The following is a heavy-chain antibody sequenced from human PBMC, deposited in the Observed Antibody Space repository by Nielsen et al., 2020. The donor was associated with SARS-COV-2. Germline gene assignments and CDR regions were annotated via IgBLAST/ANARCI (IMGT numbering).Heavy chain of an antibody. D-gene: IGHD3-3*01. V-gene: IGHV1-2*04. CDR3: ARGGYCDFWSGLWEVKNWFDP. J-gene: IGHJ5*02. CDR2: INPNSGGT. CDR1: GYTFTCYY. Sequence: ASVKVSCKASGYTFTCYYMHWVRQAPGQGLEWMGWINPNSGGTNYAQKFQGWVTMTRDTSISTAYMELSRLRSDDTAVYYCARGGYCDFWSGLWEVKNWFDPWGQGTLVTVSS.